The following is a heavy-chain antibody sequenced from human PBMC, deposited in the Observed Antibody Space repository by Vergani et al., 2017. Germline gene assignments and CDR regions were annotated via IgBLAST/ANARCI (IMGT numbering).Heavy chain of an antibody. D-gene: IGHD3-3*01. CDR1: GFTFSSYA. CDR3: ARDIIRSYDFWSGYYKGQYYYYMDV. Sequence: QVQLVESGGGVVQPGRSLRLSCAASGFTFSSYAMHWVRQAPGKGLEWVAVISYYGSNKYYAYSVKGRFTISRNNSKNPLYLQMNRLRAEDTAVYYCARDIIRSYDFWSGYYKGQYYYYMDVWGKGTTVTVSS. V-gene: IGHV3-30-3*01. CDR2: ISYYGSNK. J-gene: IGHJ6*03.